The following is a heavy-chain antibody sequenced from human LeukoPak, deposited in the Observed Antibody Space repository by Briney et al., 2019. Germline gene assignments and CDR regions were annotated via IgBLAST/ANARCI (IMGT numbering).Heavy chain of an antibody. V-gene: IGHV3-7*03. J-gene: IGHJ6*02. CDR1: GFTFSSYW. CDR2: IKQDGSEK. D-gene: IGHD1-26*01. CDR3: AREARYPNYYYYYGMDV. Sequence: PGGSLRLSCAASGFTFSSYWISWVGQAPGKGREWVANIKQDGSEKYYVDSVKGRFTISRHNSKNTLYLQMNSLRAEDTAVYYCAREARYPNYYYYYGMDVWGQGTTVAVSS.